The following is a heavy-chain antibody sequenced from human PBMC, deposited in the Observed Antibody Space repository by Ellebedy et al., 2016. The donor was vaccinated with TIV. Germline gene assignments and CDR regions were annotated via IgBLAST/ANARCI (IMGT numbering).Heavy chain of an antibody. J-gene: IGHJ4*02. Sequence: MPSETLSLTCAVSGASISTHYWSWIRQPPGKGLEWIGYISYSGSTIYNPPLKSRITISLDTSKNRFSLKLTSVTAADTAVYYCARVNGYFDHWGQGTLVTVSS. V-gene: IGHV4-59*11. CDR3: ARVNGYFDH. CDR1: GASISTHY. D-gene: IGHD2-8*01. CDR2: ISYSGST.